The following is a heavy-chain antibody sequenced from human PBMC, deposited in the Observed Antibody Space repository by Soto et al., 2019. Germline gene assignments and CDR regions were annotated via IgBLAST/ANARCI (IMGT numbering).Heavy chain of an antibody. CDR1: GGSISSGGYS. Sequence: PSETLSLSCAVSGGSISSGGYSWSWIRQPPGKGLEWIGYIYHSGSTYYNPSLKSRVTISVDRSKNQFSLKLSSVTAADTAVYYCASDGHDSSGYPLFAFWGQGTLVIVSS. CDR2: IYHSGST. J-gene: IGHJ4*02. D-gene: IGHD3-22*01. V-gene: IGHV4-30-2*01. CDR3: ASDGHDSSGYPLFAF.